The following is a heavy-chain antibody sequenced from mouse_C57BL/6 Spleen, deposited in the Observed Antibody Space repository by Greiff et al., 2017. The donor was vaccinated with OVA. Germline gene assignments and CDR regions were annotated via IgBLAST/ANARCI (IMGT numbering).Heavy chain of an antibody. D-gene: IGHD2-3*01. J-gene: IGHJ3*01. V-gene: IGHV10-1*01. Sequence: DAGGGLVQPKGSLKLSCAASGFRFNTYAMNWVRQAPGKGLEWVARIRSKSNNYATYYADSVKDRFTISRDDSESMLYLQMNNLKTEDTAMYYCVRIYDGYWGFAYWGQGTLVTVSA. CDR3: VRIYDGYWGFAY. CDR2: IRSKSNNYAT. CDR1: GFRFNTYA.